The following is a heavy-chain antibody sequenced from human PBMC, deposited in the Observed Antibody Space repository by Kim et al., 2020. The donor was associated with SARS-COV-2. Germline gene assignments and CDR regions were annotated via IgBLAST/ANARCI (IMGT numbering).Heavy chain of an antibody. V-gene: IGHV4-34*01. J-gene: IGHJ6*02. CDR3: ARVRSSRFIIFYYYGMDV. Sequence: SETLSLTCAVYGGSFSGYYWSWIRQPPGKGLEWIGEISHSGSTNYNPSLKSRVTISVDTSKNQFSLKLSSVTAADTAVYYCARVRSSRFIIFYYYGMDVWGQGTTVTVSS. D-gene: IGHD6-13*01. CDR2: ISHSGST. CDR1: GGSFSGYY.